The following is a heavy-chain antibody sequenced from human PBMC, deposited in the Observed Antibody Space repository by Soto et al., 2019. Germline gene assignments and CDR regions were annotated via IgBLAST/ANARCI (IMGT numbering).Heavy chain of an antibody. V-gene: IGHV3-21*01. CDR3: AKEADDYGDYRRAFDI. CDR2: ISTTSTFI. CDR1: GFTFSSYS. J-gene: IGHJ3*02. D-gene: IGHD4-17*01. Sequence: EVQLVESGGGLVKPGGSLRLSCAASGFTFSSYSMNWVRQAPGKGLEWVSSISTTSTFIYYADSVKGRFTISRDNAANSVFLQMHSLGVADTAVYYCAKEADDYGDYRRAFDIWGQGTMVTVSS.